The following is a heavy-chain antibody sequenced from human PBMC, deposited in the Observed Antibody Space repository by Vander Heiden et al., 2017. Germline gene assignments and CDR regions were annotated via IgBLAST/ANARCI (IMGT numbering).Heavy chain of an antibody. CDR3: AKAIRKDPGIAVFETFDY. CDR1: GFTFSSYA. J-gene: IGHJ4*02. Sequence: EVQLLESGGGLVQPGGSLRLSCAASGFTFSSYAMSWVRKAPGKGLEWVSAISGSGGSTYYADSVKGRFTISRDNSKNTLYLQMNSLRAEDTAVYYCAKAIRKDPGIAVFETFDYWGQGTLVTVSS. D-gene: IGHD6-19*01. V-gene: IGHV3-23*01. CDR2: ISGSGGST.